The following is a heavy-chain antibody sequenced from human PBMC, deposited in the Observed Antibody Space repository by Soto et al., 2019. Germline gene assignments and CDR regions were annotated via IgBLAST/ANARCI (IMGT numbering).Heavy chain of an antibody. V-gene: IGHV3-9*01. D-gene: IGHD1-26*01. CDR3: VRSSGSQPRAGWFDP. CDR1: GFNFDDHA. J-gene: IGHJ5*02. CDR2: ISWNSVTI. Sequence: EVQLVESGGGLAQPGWSRRLSCAASGFNFDDHAMHWVRQTPGKGLEWVSGISWNSVTINYADSIKGRFTISRDSAKRTLYLQMNNLRPADTAMYFCVRSSGSQPRAGWFDPWGQGTLVTVS.